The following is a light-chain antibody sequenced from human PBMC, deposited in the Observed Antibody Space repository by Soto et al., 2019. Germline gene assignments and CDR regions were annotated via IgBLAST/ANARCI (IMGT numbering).Light chain of an antibody. Sequence: QAVVTQPASVSGSPGQSITISCTGTSSDVGRYNLVSWYQQYPGKAPKVMIYGDSKRPSGVSSRFSGSRSGNTASLTISGLQAEDEADYYCYSFAGSSTYVFGGGTKLTVL. CDR2: GDS. CDR1: SSDVGRYNL. V-gene: IGLV2-23*01. CDR3: YSFAGSSTYV. J-gene: IGLJ1*01.